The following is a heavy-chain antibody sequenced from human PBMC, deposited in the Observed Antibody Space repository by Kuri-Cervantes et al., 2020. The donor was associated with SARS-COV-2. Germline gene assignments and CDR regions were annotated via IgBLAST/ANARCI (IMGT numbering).Heavy chain of an antibody. D-gene: IGHD6-19*01. Sequence: SLRLACAASGFTFSTAWMSWVRQAPGKGLEWVGRSNSKTDGRTTDYAAPVRGRFTISRYVSKNTLYLQMNSVKTEDTAVYYCTTGEGIAVAAVVYWGQGTLVTVSS. V-gene: IGHV3-15*01. CDR3: TTGEGIAVAAVVY. J-gene: IGHJ4*02. CDR2: SNSKTDGRTT. CDR1: GFTFSTAW.